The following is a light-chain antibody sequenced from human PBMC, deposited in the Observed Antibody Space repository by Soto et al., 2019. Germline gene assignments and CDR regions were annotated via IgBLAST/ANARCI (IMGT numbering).Light chain of an antibody. CDR1: QSVSSSY. CDR3: QQYGRSPPWT. Sequence: IVLPLSPGTLSFSPGERATLSCRASQSVSSSYLAWYQQKPGQAPRLLIYGASSRATGIPDRFSGSGSGTDFTLTISRLEPEDFAVYYCQQYGRSPPWTFGQGTKVDIK. V-gene: IGKV3-20*01. J-gene: IGKJ1*01. CDR2: GAS.